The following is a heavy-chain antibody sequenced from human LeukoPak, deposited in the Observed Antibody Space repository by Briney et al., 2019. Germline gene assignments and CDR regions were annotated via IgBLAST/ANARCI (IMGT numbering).Heavy chain of an antibody. J-gene: IGHJ5*02. CDR3: AAERYTDGCCWLDP. Sequence: GASVKVSCKASGFTFSSSTIQWVRQAHGQRLEWLGWIGVGSGSTAYAQNLQGRLSITTDMSTNTAYMELNSLTSEDTAVYYCAAERYTDGCCWLDPWGQGTLVTVSS. D-gene: IGHD1-1*01. CDR2: IGVGSGST. V-gene: IGHV1-58*02. CDR1: GFTFSSST.